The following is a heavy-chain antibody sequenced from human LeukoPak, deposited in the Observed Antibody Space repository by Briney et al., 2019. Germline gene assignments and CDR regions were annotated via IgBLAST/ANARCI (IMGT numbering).Heavy chain of an antibody. V-gene: IGHV3-21*01. CDR1: GVTFSSYS. J-gene: IGHJ4*02. Sequence: GGSLRLSCAASGVTFSSYSMNWVRQAPGKGLEWVSSISGNSIYIYYADSVKGRFTISRDNAKNSLYLQMSSLRVADTAVYYCASFETVAAYPFDYWGQGTLITVSS. D-gene: IGHD6-19*01. CDR2: ISGNSIYI. CDR3: ASFETVAAYPFDY.